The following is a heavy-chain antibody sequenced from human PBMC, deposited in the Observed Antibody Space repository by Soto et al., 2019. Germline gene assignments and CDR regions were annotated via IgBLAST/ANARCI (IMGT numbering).Heavy chain of an antibody. D-gene: IGHD2-15*01. CDR1: GFTFSSYS. CDR3: ARDLPVCSGGSCSKDNWFDP. Sequence: PGGSLRLSCAASGFTFSSYSMNWVRQAPGKGLEWVSSISSSSSYIYYADSVKGRFTISGDNAKNSLYLQMNSLRAEDTAVYYWARDLPVCSGGSCSKDNWFDPWGQGTLVTVSS. CDR2: ISSSSSYI. J-gene: IGHJ5*02. V-gene: IGHV3-21*01.